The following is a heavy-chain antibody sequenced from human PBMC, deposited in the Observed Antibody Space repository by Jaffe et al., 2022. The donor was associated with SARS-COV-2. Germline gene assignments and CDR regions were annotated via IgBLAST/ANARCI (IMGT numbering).Heavy chain of an antibody. CDR1: GFIFDDFA. J-gene: IGHJ4*02. D-gene: IGHD6-19*01. Sequence: EVQLVESGGVVVQPGGSLRLSCAASGFIFDDFAMHWVRQSPGKGLEWVSLISWHGGDTDYTGSVKGRFTISRDNRKNSLYLQMDDLRAEDTALYYCAKDISSAAVAIDYWGQGTLVIVSS. CDR3: AKDISSAAVAIDY. V-gene: IGHV3-43D*03. CDR2: ISWHGGDT.